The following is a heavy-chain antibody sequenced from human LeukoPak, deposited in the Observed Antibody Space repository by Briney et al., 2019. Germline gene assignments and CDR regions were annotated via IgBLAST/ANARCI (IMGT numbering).Heavy chain of an antibody. CDR1: GFTFSSYS. CDR3: AKDPYYYGSGSFDY. CDR2: ISSSSSTI. J-gene: IGHJ4*02. V-gene: IGHV3-48*04. D-gene: IGHD3-10*01. Sequence: PGGSLRLSCAASGFTFSSYSMNWVRQAPGKGLEWVSYISSSSSTIYYADSVKGRFTISRDNAKNSLYLQMNSLRAEDTALYYCAKDPYYYGSGSFDYWGQGTLVTVSS.